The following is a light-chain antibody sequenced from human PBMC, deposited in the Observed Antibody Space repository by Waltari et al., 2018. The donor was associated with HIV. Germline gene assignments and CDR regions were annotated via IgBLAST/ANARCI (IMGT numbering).Light chain of an antibody. J-gene: IGLJ3*02. V-gene: IGLV1-44*01. CDR2: NTN. Sequence: QSVLTQPPSASGTPGQTVTISCSGSTSNIGGNSVTRYQQFPGTAPKLLIHNTNRRPSGVPDRFSGSKSGTSASLAISGLQSDDEADYYCLTWDDTVNGRVFGGGTKLTVL. CDR3: LTWDDTVNGRV. CDR1: TSNIGGNS.